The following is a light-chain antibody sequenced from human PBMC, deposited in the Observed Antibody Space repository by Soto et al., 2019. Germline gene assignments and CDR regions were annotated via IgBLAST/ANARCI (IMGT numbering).Light chain of an antibody. CDR2: KAS. Sequence: DIQMTQSPSTLSASVGDRVTITCRASQSISSWLAWYQQKPGKAPKLLIYKASSLESGVPSRFSGSGSGTEFPLTISSLQHDDFATYYCQQYNSYTYTGGQGTKV. J-gene: IGKJ2*01. V-gene: IGKV1-5*03. CDR1: QSISSW. CDR3: QQYNSYTYT.